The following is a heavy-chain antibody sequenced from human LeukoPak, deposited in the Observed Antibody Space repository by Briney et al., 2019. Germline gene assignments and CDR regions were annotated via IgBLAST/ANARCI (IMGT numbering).Heavy chain of an antibody. D-gene: IGHD1-26*01. V-gene: IGHV4-4*02. CDR3: ARESGAFSPFGF. J-gene: IGHJ4*02. CDR1: GGSILTTNW. CDR2: VHLSGAS. Sequence: SETLSLTCAVFGGSILTTNWWSWVRQPPSKGLEWIGEVHLSGASNYNPSLKSRVSMSIDKSKNQLSLKLTSVTAADTAMYYCARESGAFSPFGFWGQGTLVTVSS.